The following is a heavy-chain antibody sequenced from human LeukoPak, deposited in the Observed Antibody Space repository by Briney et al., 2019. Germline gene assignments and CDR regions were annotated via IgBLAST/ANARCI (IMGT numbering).Heavy chain of an antibody. Sequence: GASVKVSCKTSGYTFTGYYMHWVRQAPGQGLEWMGIINPSGGSTSYAQKFQGRVTMTRDTSTSTVYMELSSLRSEDTAVYYCARDHLPPTYYFDSSGTLLGYWGQGTLVTVSS. CDR2: INPSGGST. CDR1: GYTFTGYY. CDR3: ARDHLPPTYYFDSSGTLLGY. V-gene: IGHV1-46*01. D-gene: IGHD3-22*01. J-gene: IGHJ4*02.